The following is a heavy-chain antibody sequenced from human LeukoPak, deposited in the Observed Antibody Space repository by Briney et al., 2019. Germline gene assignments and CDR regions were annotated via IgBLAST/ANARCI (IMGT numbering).Heavy chain of an antibody. CDR2: ISDSGIST. CDR1: GFTFSSYW. Sequence: GGSLRLSCAASGFTFSSYWMSWVRQAPGKGLEWVSAISDSGISTYYADSVKGRFTISRDNSNNTLYLQMNSLRAEDTAVYYCAKRWGFGEFLEDWGQGTLVTVSS. D-gene: IGHD3-10*01. CDR3: AKRWGFGEFLED. J-gene: IGHJ4*02. V-gene: IGHV3-23*01.